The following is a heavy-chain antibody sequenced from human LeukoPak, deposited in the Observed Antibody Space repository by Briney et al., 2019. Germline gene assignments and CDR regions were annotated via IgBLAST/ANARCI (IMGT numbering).Heavy chain of an antibody. J-gene: IGHJ4*02. CDR3: AKDLASGRAHYFDY. CDR2: IDQDGSGK. Sequence: GGSLRLSCAASGFTFSSYWMSWVRQAPGKGLEWVANIDQDGSGKNYMDSVRGRFTISRDNAKNSGYLQMNSLRAEDTGVYYCAKDLASGRAHYFDYWGQGTLVTVSS. V-gene: IGHV3-7*01. CDR1: GFTFSSYW. D-gene: IGHD6-13*01.